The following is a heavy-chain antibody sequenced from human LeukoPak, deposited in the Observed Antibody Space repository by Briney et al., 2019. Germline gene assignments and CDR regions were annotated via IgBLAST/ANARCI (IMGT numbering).Heavy chain of an antibody. J-gene: IGHJ4*02. CDR2: IYYSGST. CDR1: GGSISSYY. D-gene: IGHD6-6*01. CDR3: ASYSSSSGVIDY. Sequence: SXXLSLTCTVSGGSISSYYWSWIRQPPGKGLEWIGYIYYSGSTNYNPSLKSRVTISVDTSKNQFSLKLSSVTAADTAVYYCASYSSSSGVIDYWGQGTLVTVSS. V-gene: IGHV4-59*01.